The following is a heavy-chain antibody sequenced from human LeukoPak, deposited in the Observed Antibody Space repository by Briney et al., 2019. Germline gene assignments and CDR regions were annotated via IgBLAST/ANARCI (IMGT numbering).Heavy chain of an antibody. V-gene: IGHV1-18*01. Sequence: ASVKVSCKASGYTFTSYGIRWVRQAPGQGLEWMGWISAYNGNTNYAQKLQGRVTMTTDTSTSTAYMELRSLRSDDTAVYYCARDSAHSSGWYSGWFDPWGQGTLVTVSS. J-gene: IGHJ5*02. CDR3: ARDSAHSSGWYSGWFDP. CDR2: ISAYNGNT. CDR1: GYTFTSYG. D-gene: IGHD6-19*01.